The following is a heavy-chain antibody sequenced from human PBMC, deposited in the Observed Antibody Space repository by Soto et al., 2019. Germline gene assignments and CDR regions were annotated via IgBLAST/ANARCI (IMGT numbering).Heavy chain of an antibody. V-gene: IGHV1-69*04. CDR1: GDTFNFYS. D-gene: IGHD3-10*01. CDR2: VNPILSMS. J-gene: IGHJ4*02. Sequence: QVQLVQSGAEVKRPGSSVKVSCKASGDTFNFYSINWVRQAPGLGLEWMGRVNPILSMSNYAQRFQGRVTMTADKSTSTAYRELSGLRSEDTAIYYCATSYGSGYRAFDFSGQGGLVTVSS. CDR3: ATSYGSGYRAFDF.